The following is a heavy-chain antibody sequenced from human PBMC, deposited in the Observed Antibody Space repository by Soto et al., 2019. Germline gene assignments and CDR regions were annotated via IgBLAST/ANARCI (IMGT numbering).Heavy chain of an antibody. CDR2: IYYSGST. J-gene: IGHJ4*02. D-gene: IGHD2-15*01. V-gene: IGHV4-31*03. Sequence: SETLSLTCTVSGGSTSSGGYYWSWIRQHPGKGLEWIGYIYYSGSTYYNPSLKSRVTISVDTSKNQFSLKLSSVTAADTAVYYCARVNVVVVAATERYFDYWGQGTLVTVSS. CDR1: GGSTSSGGYY. CDR3: ARVNVVVVAATERYFDY.